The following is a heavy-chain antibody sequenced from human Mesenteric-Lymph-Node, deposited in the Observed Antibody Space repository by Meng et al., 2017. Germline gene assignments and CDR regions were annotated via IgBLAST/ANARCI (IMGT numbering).Heavy chain of an antibody. J-gene: IGHJ4*02. CDR1: VWCRSVSY. D-gene: IGHD2-8*02. V-gene: IGHV4-34*01. CDR3: ARRPTGIDY. Sequence: KLQDSLSLPCAGDVWCRSVSYWYWSRMPQGTGQGLKWKIKNSGSPSFYPPLNSRVTITIDTSKTQLYLILNSVSAADTAVYFCARRPTGIDYWGQGTLVTASS. CDR2: IKNSGSP.